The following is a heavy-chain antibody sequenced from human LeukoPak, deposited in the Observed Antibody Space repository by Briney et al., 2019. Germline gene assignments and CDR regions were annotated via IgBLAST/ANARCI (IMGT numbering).Heavy chain of an antibody. D-gene: IGHD2-21*01. V-gene: IGHV3-30*04. Sequence: GGSPRLSCGASGFTFSSYAMHWVRQAPGKELDWVAVISYDGSKKDYADSVKGRFTVSRDNSKNTPYLQMNRLRGEDMAVYYCARDGSYSNYYYYYGMDVWGQGTTVTVSS. CDR2: ISYDGSKK. CDR3: ARDGSYSNYYYYYGMDV. CDR1: GFTFSSYA. J-gene: IGHJ6*02.